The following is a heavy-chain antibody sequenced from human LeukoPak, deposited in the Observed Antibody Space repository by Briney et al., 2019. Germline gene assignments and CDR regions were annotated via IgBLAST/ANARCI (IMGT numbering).Heavy chain of an antibody. V-gene: IGHV1-18*01. D-gene: IGHD5-18*01. J-gene: IGHJ4*02. CDR3: AREVLVDTAMDRTYYFDY. CDR2: ISAYNGNT. Sequence: GASVTVSCKASGYTFTSYGISWVRQAPGQGLEWMGWISAYNGNTNYAQKLQGRVTMTTDTSTSTAYMELRSLRSDDTAVYYCAREVLVDTAMDRTYYFDYWGQGTLVTVSS. CDR1: GYTFTSYG.